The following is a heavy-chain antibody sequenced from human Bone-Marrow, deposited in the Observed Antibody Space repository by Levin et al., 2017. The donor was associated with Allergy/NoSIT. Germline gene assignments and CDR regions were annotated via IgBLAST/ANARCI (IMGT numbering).Heavy chain of an antibody. Sequence: GGSLRLSCAVSGFSFSLFGMLWVRQAPGKGLEWVAIIPSDEINKYYADSVKGRFVVSRDNSKNTLYLQMDNLRPEDTAVYFCATDQSGRFDPWGQGTLVTVSS. CDR1: GFSFSLFG. CDR2: IPSDEINK. CDR3: ATDQSGRFDP. V-gene: IGHV3-30*03. J-gene: IGHJ5*02.